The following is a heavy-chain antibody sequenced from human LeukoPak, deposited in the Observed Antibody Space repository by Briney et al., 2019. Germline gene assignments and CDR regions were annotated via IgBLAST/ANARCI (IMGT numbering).Heavy chain of an antibody. J-gene: IGHJ6*02. CDR2: IYYGAST. CDR3: ARGALGGIVGATTGYYYYGMDV. CDR1: SDSISDYY. D-gene: IGHD1-26*01. V-gene: IGHV4-59*12. Sequence: SETLSLTCTVSSDSISDYYWSWIRQPPGKGLERVGYIYYGASTNYNPSLKSRVTISVDTSKNQFSLKLNSVTAADTAVYYCARGALGGIVGATTGYYYYGMDVWGQGTTVTVSS.